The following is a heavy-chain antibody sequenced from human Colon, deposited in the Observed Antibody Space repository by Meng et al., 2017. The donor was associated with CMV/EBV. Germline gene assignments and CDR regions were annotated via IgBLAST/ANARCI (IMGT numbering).Heavy chain of an antibody. V-gene: IGHV3-23*03. CDR3: ARHSAPNIAAVGVIYFDY. D-gene: IGHD6-13*01. J-gene: IGHJ4*02. CDR1: GFTFSTFA. CDR2: IYSGGGDT. Sequence: GESLKISCATSGFTFSTFAMSWVRQAPGKGLEWVSLIYSGGGDTYYADSVKGRFTISRDNAKNMLHLQMNSLRAEDTAVYYCARHSAPNIAAVGVIYFDYWGQGTLVTVSS.